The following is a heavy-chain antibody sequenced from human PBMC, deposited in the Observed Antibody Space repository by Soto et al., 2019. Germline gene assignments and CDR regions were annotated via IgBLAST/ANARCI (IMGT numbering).Heavy chain of an antibody. Sequence: GGSLRLSCAASGFTFSSYWMSWVRQAPGKGLEWVANIKQDGSEKYYVDSVKGRFTISRDNAKNSLYLQMNSLRAEDTAVYYCARDKYYGSGSYGEGYWGQGTLVTVSS. J-gene: IGHJ4*02. CDR3: ARDKYYGSGSYGEGY. V-gene: IGHV3-7*05. CDR2: IKQDGSEK. D-gene: IGHD3-10*01. CDR1: GFTFSSYW.